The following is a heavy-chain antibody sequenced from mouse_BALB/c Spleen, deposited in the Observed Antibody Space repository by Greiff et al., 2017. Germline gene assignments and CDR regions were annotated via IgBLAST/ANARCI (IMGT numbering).Heavy chain of an antibody. CDR1: GFTFSDYY. J-gene: IGHJ3*01. Sequence: DVKLVESGGGLVKPGGSLKLSCAASGFTFSDYYMYWVRQTPEKRLEWVATISDGGSYTYYPDSVKGRFTISRDNAKNNLYLQMSSLKSEDTAMYYCARDLFSSYDYDWFAYWGQGTLVTVSA. V-gene: IGHV5-4*02. CDR3: ARDLFSSYDYDWFAY. D-gene: IGHD2-4*01. CDR2: ISDGGSYT.